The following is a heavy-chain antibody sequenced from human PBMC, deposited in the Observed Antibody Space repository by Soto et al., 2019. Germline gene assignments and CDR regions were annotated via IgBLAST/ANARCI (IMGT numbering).Heavy chain of an antibody. D-gene: IGHD5-12*01. V-gene: IGHV1-69*08. CDR1: GGTFSTST. CDR3: ARDSPIGSTFSGYDAIDS. J-gene: IGHJ4*02. CDR2: TIPLLNVA. Sequence: QVQLVQSGAEVKKPGASVKVSCKASGGTFSTSTFTWVRQAPGQGLEWMGRTIPLLNVADYAQDFQGRITITADKSTNPTYMELTSLTSKDTAVYFCARDSPIGSTFSGYDAIDSWGQGTLVTVSS.